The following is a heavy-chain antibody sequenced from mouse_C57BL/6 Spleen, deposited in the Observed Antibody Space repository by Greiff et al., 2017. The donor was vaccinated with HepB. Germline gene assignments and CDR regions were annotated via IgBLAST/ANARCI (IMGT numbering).Heavy chain of an antibody. CDR2: IWSGGST. CDR3: ARRGILDSNCAMDY. CDR1: GFSLTSYG. J-gene: IGHJ4*01. Sequence: VQVVESGPGLVQPSQSLSITCTVSGFSLTSYGVHWVRQSPGKGLEWLGVIWSGGSTDYNAAFISRLSISKDNSKSQVFFKMNSLQADDTAIYYCARRGILDSNCAMDYWGQGTSVTVSS. V-gene: IGHV2-2*01. D-gene: IGHD2-5*01.